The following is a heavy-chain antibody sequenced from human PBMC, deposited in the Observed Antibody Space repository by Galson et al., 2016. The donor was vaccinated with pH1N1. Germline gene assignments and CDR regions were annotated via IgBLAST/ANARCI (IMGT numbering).Heavy chain of an antibody. CDR3: ARMGVASGGRYYYGMDV. J-gene: IGHJ6*02. CDR2: IDWDDEK. Sequence: PALVTPTQTLKLTCTFSGFSLSTFEVRVSWIRQSPGKALEWLARIDWDDEKFYSPSLKTRPTISKDTPKDQVVLTMTNMDPVDTGTYYCARMGVASGGRYYYGMDVWGQGTTVTVSS. V-gene: IGHV2-70*04. CDR1: GFSLSTFEVR. D-gene: IGHD3-10*01.